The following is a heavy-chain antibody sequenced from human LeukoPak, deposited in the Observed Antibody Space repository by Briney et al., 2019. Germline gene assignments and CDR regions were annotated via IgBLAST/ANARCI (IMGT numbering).Heavy chain of an antibody. D-gene: IGHD3-3*01. Sequence: PSGTLSLTCAVSGGSISSSNWWSWVRQPPGKGLEWIGEISHSGSTYYNPSLKSRVTISVDTSKNQFSLKLSSVTAADTAVYYCARAYYDFWSGYSHYYYYYYMDVWGKGTTVTVSS. CDR3: ARAYYDFWSGYSHYYYYYYMDV. CDR2: ISHSGST. CDR1: GGSISSSNW. J-gene: IGHJ6*03. V-gene: IGHV4-4*02.